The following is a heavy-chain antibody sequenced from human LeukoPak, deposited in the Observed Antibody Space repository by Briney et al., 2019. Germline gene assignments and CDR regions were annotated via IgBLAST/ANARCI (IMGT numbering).Heavy chain of an antibody. CDR3: ARGRYDSSGYYSIFDY. V-gene: IGHV3-20*04. CDR1: GFTFDDYG. J-gene: IGHJ4*02. CDR2: INWNGGST. D-gene: IGHD3-22*01. Sequence: GGSLRLSCAASGFTFDDYGMSWVRQAPGKGLEWVSGINWNGGSTHYADSVKGRFTISRDNAKNSLYLQINSLRAEDTAVYYCARGRYDSSGYYSIFDYWGQGTLVTVSS.